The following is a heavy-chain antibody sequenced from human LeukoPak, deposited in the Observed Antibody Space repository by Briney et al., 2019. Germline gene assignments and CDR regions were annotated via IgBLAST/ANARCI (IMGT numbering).Heavy chain of an antibody. CDR2: ISGSGGSK. J-gene: IGHJ4*02. D-gene: IGHD5-18*01. Sequence: PGGSLRLSCAASGFTFSSYAMSWVRQAPGKGLELVSAISGSGGSKYYAASVKGRFTISRDNSKNTLYLQMNSLRAEDTAVYYCAKSAQRGYSYGYYWGQGTLVTVSS. CDR1: GFTFSSYA. CDR3: AKSAQRGYSYGYY. V-gene: IGHV3-23*01.